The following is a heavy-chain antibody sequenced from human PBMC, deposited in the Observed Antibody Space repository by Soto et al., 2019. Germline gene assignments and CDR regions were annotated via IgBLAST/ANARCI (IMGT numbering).Heavy chain of an antibody. V-gene: IGHV3-30-3*01. CDR1: GFTFNNYA. Sequence: QVQLVESGGGVVQPGRSLRLSCAASGFTFNNYAMHWVRQAPGKGLEWVALISYDGSNKYYADSVKGRFTISRDNSKNTLYLQMNSLRGEDTAVYYCARDPLWGTAMVLWYFDLWGRGTLVTVSS. J-gene: IGHJ2*01. CDR3: ARDPLWGTAMVLWYFDL. CDR2: ISYDGSNK. D-gene: IGHD5-18*01.